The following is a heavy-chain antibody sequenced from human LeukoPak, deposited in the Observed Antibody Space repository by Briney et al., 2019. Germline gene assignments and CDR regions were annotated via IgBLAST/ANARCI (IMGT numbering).Heavy chain of an antibody. J-gene: IGHJ6*02. CDR3: ARDSYYGSGRNTHQYYYYYYGMDV. CDR2: ISSSSTI. Sequence: GGSLRLSCAASGFTFSSYSMNWVRQAPGKGLEWVSYISSSSTIYYADSVKGRFTISRDNAKNSLYLQMNSLRAEDTAVYYCARDSYYGSGRNTHQYYYYYYGMDVWGQGTTVTVSS. V-gene: IGHV3-48*01. D-gene: IGHD3-10*01. CDR1: GFTFSSYS.